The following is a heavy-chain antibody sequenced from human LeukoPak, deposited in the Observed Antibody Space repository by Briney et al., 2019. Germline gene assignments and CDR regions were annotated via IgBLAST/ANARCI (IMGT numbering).Heavy chain of an antibody. V-gene: IGHV3-23*01. Sequence: GGSLRLSCAPSGFPFSTPAMTWARQAPGKGLEGVSHIISPGTTYYADSVRGRFTISRDNSKNPLYLLMTSLRAEDTAVYYCATVKYDYGDPVGWFDPWGQGTLVTVSS. CDR2: IISPGTT. CDR3: ATVKYDYGDPVGWFDP. CDR1: GFPFSTPA. J-gene: IGHJ5*02. D-gene: IGHD4-17*01.